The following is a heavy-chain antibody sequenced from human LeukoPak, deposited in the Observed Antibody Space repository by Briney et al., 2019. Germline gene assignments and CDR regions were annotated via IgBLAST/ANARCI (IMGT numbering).Heavy chain of an antibody. Sequence: GRSLRLSCAASGFTFSSYGMHWVRQAPGKGLEWVAVISYDGSNKYYADSVKGRFTISRDNSKNTLYLQMNSLRAEDTAVYYCARDLMGYYFDYWGQGTLVTVSS. J-gene: IGHJ4*02. D-gene: IGHD2-8*01. CDR1: GFTFSSYG. V-gene: IGHV3-30*03. CDR3: ARDLMGYYFDY. CDR2: ISYDGSNK.